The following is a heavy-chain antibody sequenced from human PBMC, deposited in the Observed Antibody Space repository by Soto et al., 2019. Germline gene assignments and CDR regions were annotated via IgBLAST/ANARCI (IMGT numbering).Heavy chain of an antibody. CDR3: TVGGGWLTDY. Sequence: QVQLQESGPGLVKPSETLSLXCXXXXXXXXXXXXXWFRQPPGKGLEWIGFIHYSGSTTYNPSLXXXXXXXXXXXXXXXXXXXXXXXXXDXXXXXXTVGGGWLTDYWGQGTLVTVSS. J-gene: IGHJ4*02. CDR2: IHYSGST. D-gene: IGHD3-16*01. CDR1: XXXXXXXX. V-gene: IGHV4-59*01.